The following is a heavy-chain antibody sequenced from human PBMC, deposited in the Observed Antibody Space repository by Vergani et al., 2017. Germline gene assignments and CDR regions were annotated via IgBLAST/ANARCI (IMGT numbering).Heavy chain of an antibody. Sequence: QVLLVQSGAEVKKPGASVRVSCKTSGYTFTNYYIHWVRQAPGQGLEWMGIINPSGGSTTYAQQFQGRVTITADESTSTAYMELSSLRSEDTAVYYCALAGSGSSPFYYYYMDVWGKGTTVTVSS. V-gene: IGHV1-46*03. CDR3: ALAGSGSSPFYYYYMDV. J-gene: IGHJ6*03. CDR1: GYTFTNYY. D-gene: IGHD3-10*01. CDR2: INPSGGST.